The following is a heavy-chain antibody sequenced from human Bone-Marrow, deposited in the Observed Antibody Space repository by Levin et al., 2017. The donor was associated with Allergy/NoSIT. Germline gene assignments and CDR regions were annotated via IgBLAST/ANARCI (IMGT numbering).Heavy chain of an antibody. J-gene: IGHJ5*02. Sequence: ASVKVSCKASGYTFTSYDINWVRQATGQGLEWMGWMNPNSGNTGYAQKFQGRVTMTRNTSISTAYMELSSLRSEDTAVYYCARGLHFDWLSLFQNWFDPWGQGTLVTVSS. V-gene: IGHV1-8*01. CDR3: ARGLHFDWLSLFQNWFDP. D-gene: IGHD3-9*01. CDR2: MNPNSGNT. CDR1: GYTFTSYD.